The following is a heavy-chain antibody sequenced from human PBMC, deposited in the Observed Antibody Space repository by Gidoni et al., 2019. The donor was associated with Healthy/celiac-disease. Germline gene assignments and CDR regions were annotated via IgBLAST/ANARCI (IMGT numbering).Heavy chain of an antibody. CDR1: GFTFDDYA. D-gene: IGHD2-15*01. CDR3: ATGALLHYFDY. J-gene: IGHJ4*02. Sequence: EVQLVESGGGLVQPGRSLRLSCDASGFTFDDYAMHWVRQAPGKGLEWVSGISWNSGSIGCADSVKGRFTISRDNAKNSLYLQMNSLRAEDTALYYCATGALLHYFDYWGQGTLVTVSS. V-gene: IGHV3-9*01. CDR2: ISWNSGSI.